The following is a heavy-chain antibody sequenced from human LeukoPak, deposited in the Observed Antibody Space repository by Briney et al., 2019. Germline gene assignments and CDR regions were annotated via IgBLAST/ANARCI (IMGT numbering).Heavy chain of an antibody. D-gene: IGHD1-26*01. CDR2: IYYSGST. CDR1: GGSISSYY. V-gene: IGHV4-59*01. CDR3: AREWELLGEFDY. Sequence: SETLSLTCTVSGGSISSYYWSWNRQPPGKGLEWIGYIYYSGSTNYNPSLKSRVTISVDTSKNQFSLKLSSVTAADTAVYYCAREWELLGEFDYWGQGTLVTVSS. J-gene: IGHJ4*02.